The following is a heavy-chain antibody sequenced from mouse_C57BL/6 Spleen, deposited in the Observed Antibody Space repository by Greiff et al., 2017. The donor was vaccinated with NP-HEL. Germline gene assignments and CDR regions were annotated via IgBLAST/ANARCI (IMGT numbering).Heavy chain of an antibody. CDR2: IDPSDSYT. CDR3: ARERTDY. Sequence: QVQLQQPGAELVKPGASVKLSCKASGYTFTSYWMQWVKQRPGQGLEWIGEIDPSDSYTNYNQKFKGKATLTVDTSSSTAYMQLSSLTSEDSAVYYCARERTDYWGQGTTLTVSS. V-gene: IGHV1-50*01. J-gene: IGHJ2*01. CDR1: GYTFTSYW.